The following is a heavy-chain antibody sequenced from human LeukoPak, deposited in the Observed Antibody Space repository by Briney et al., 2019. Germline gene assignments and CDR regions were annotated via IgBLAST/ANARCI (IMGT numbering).Heavy chain of an antibody. CDR1: GGSISSSSYY. Sequence: SETLSLTCTVSGGSISSSSYYWGWIRQPPGKGLEWIGSIYYSGSTYYNPSLKSRVTISVDTSKNQFSLKLSSVTAADTAVYYCARSSSGSFDYWDQGTLVTASS. D-gene: IGHD3-22*01. CDR2: IYYSGST. J-gene: IGHJ4*02. V-gene: IGHV4-39*07. CDR3: ARSSSGSFDY.